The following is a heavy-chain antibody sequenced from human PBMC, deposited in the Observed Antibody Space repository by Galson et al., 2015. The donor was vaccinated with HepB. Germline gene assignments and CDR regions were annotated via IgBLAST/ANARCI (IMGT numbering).Heavy chain of an antibody. CDR3: ARTPGIAAAGTEYYFDY. V-gene: IGHV1-69*06. CDR2: IIPIFGTA. CDR1: GGTFSSYA. D-gene: IGHD6-13*01. J-gene: IGHJ4*02. Sequence: SVTVSCKASGGTFSSYAISWVRQAPGQGLEWMGGIIPIFGTANYAQKFQGRVTITADKSTSTAYMELSSLRSEDTAVYYCARTPGIAAAGTEYYFDYWGQGTLVTVSS.